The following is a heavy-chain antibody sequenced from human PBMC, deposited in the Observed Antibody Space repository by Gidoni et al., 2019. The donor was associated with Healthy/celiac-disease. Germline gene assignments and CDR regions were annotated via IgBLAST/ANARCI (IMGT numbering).Heavy chain of an antibody. D-gene: IGHD3-3*01. Sequence: EVQLLESGGGLVQPGGSLRLSCAASGFTFSSYAMSWVRQAPGKGLEWVAAISGSGGSKYYADYVKGRFTISRDNSKNTLYLQMNSLRAEDTAVYYCAKSKWGVVTIFDYWGQGTLVTVSS. J-gene: IGHJ4*02. CDR3: AKSKWGVVTIFDY. V-gene: IGHV3-23*01. CDR2: ISGSGGSK. CDR1: GFTFSSYA.